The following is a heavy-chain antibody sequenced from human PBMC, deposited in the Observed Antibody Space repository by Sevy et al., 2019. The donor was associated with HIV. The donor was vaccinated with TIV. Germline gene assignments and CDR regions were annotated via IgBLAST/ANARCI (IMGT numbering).Heavy chain of an antibody. Sequence: GGSLRLSCAASGFTFSDYYMSWIRQAPGKGLEWVSFISSTGSTIYYADSVKGRFTISRDNAQNSLYLQMNSLRGEDTAVYYCARDMGAVTYYYYGMDVWGQATTVTVSS. V-gene: IGHV3-11*01. J-gene: IGHJ6*02. D-gene: IGHD1-26*01. CDR2: ISSTGSTI. CDR1: GFTFSDYY. CDR3: ARDMGAVTYYYYGMDV.